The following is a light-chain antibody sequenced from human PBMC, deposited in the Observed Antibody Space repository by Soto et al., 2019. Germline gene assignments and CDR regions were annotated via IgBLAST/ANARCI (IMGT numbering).Light chain of an antibody. CDR1: SSDVGGHNY. Sequence: QSVLTQPACVSGCLGESITIPCTGTSSDVGGHNYVSWYQQHPGKAPKLILYDVSDRPSGVSSRFSGSKSGNTASLTISGLQAEDEADYYCSSDTRGTVAFGTGT. V-gene: IGLV2-14*03. CDR3: SSDTRGTVA. CDR2: DVS. J-gene: IGLJ1*01.